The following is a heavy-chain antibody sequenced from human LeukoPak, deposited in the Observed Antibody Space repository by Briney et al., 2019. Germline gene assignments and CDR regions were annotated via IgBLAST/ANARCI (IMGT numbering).Heavy chain of an antibody. CDR3: AVYSPLWFAKYYFDY. D-gene: IGHD3-10*01. J-gene: IGHJ4*02. V-gene: IGHV4-39*01. CDR2: IYYSGST. Sequence: SETLSLTCTVSGGSISSSSYYWGWIRQPPGKGLEWIGSIYYSGSTYYNPSLKSRVTISVDTSKNQFSLKLSSVTAADTAVYYCAVYSPLWFAKYYFDYWGQGTLVTVSS. CDR1: GGSISSSSYY.